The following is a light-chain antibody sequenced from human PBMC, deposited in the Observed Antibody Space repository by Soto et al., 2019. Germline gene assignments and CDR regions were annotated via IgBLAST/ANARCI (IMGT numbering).Light chain of an antibody. V-gene: IGLV1-40*01. J-gene: IGLJ1*01. Sequence: QSVLTQPPSVSGAPGQRVTISCTGSSSNIGAGYDVHWYQQLPGTAPKLLIYGNSNRPSGVPDRFSGSKSGTSASLAITGLQAEDEADYYCQSYDSSLGLIFGPGTKVTVL. CDR1: SSNIGAGYD. CDR3: QSYDSSLGLI. CDR2: GNS.